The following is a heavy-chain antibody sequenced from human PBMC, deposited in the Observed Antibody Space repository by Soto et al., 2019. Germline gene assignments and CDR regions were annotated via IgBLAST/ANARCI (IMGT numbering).Heavy chain of an antibody. D-gene: IGHD5-18*01. V-gene: IGHV3-9*01. CDR3: ANLGVDTGFRGAFDI. CDR2: ISWNSGSI. J-gene: IGHJ3*02. Sequence: PGGSLRLSGAASGFTFDDYAMHWVRQAPGKGLEWVSGISWNSGSIGYADSVRGRFTISRDNAKSSLYLQMNSLRAEDTALYYCANLGVDTGFRGAFDIWGQGTMVTVSS. CDR1: GFTFDDYA.